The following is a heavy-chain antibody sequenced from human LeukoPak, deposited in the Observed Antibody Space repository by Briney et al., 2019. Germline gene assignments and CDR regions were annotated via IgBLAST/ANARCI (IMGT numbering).Heavy chain of an antibody. V-gene: IGHV1-46*01. CDR3: ARDREYGDYNYYFDY. Sequence: SVKVSCKASGYTFTSYYMYWVRQAPGQGLEWMGIINPSGGTTTYAQKFQGRVTMTRDTSTRTVYMELSSLRSEDTAVYYCARDREYGDYNYYFDYWGQGTLVTVSS. CDR2: INPSGGTT. J-gene: IGHJ4*02. CDR1: GYTFTSYY. D-gene: IGHD4-17*01.